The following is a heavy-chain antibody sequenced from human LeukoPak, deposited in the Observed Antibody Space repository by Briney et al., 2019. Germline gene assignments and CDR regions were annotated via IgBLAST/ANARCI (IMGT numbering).Heavy chain of an antibody. J-gene: IGHJ1*01. Sequence: PSETLSLTCTVSGGSISGYYWSWIRQPPGKGLEWIGFIYYSGSTKYNPSLKSRVTISVDTSKNQFSLKLTSVTAADPAVYYCARYGSGSYSDDHFQHWGQGTLVTVSS. CDR1: GGSISGYY. CDR3: ARYGSGSYSDDHFQH. V-gene: IGHV4-59*08. D-gene: IGHD3-10*01. CDR2: IYYSGST.